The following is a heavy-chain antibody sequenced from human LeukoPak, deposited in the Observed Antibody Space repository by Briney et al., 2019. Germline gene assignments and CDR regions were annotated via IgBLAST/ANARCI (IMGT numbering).Heavy chain of an antibody. CDR2: IRSKAYGGTT. D-gene: IGHD3-22*01. CDR1: GFTFGDYA. Sequence: GGSLRLSCTASGFTFGDYAMSWVRQAPGKGLEWVGFIRSKAYGGTTEYVASVKGRFTISRDDSKSIAYLQMNSLKTEDTAVYYCTRDGAPTYYDSSGYYSWGQGTLVTVSS. J-gene: IGHJ4*02. CDR3: TRDGAPTYYDSSGYYS. V-gene: IGHV3-49*04.